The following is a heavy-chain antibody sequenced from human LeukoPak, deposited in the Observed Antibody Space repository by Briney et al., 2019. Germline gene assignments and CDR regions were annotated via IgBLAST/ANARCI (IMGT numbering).Heavy chain of an antibody. Sequence: PGGSLRLSCAASGFTFSSYAMSWVRRAPGKGLEWVSAISGSGGSTYYADSVKGRFTISRDNSKNTVYLQMNSLRAEDTAVYYCAKVGWDQYYFDYWGQGTLVTVSS. CDR2: ISGSGGST. V-gene: IGHV3-23*01. J-gene: IGHJ4*02. CDR1: GFTFSSYA. CDR3: AKVGWDQYYFDY. D-gene: IGHD6-19*01.